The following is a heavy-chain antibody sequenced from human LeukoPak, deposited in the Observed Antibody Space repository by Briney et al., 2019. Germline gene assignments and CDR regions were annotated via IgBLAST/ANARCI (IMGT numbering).Heavy chain of an antibody. Sequence: GGCLRLSCVASGFTFSSYAMHWVRQAPGKGLEYVSGISSNGGSTYYANSVKDRFNISRDNSKNTLYLQMGSLRAGDTAVYHCARAGRNDASLGMDVWGQGTTVTVSS. J-gene: IGHJ6*02. V-gene: IGHV3-64*01. CDR2: ISSNGGST. CDR1: GFTFSSYA. D-gene: IGHD1-1*01. CDR3: ARAGRNDASLGMDV.